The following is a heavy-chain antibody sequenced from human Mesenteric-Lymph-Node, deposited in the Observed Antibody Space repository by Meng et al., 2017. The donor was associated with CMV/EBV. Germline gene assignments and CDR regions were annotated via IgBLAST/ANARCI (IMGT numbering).Heavy chain of an antibody. CDR2: IYYSGST. V-gene: IGHV4-59*01. J-gene: IGHJ4*02. CDR3: ARGWFGESFDY. CDR1: GGSISSNF. D-gene: IGHD3-10*01. Sequence: GSLRLSCTVSGGSISSNFWSWIRQPPGKGLEWIGYIYYSGSTNYNPSLKSRVTMLVDTSKNQFSLKLSSVTAADTAVYYCARGWFGESFDYWGQGTLVTVSS.